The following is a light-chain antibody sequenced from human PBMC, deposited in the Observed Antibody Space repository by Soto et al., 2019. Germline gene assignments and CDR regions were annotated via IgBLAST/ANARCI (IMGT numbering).Light chain of an antibody. Sequence: VLTQPPSASGTPGQRVTISCSGRRSNVGTNLVNWYQQLPGTAPKLLIYAHIQRPSGVPDRFSGSTSGTSASLAISGLQSEDEADYYCAVWDDGLNGYVFRTGTKVTVL. CDR2: AHI. V-gene: IGLV1-44*01. CDR3: AVWDDGLNGYV. CDR1: RSNVGTNL. J-gene: IGLJ1*01.